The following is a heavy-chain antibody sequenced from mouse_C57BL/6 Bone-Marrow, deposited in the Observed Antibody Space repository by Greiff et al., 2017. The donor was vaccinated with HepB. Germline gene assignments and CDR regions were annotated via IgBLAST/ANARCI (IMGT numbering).Heavy chain of an antibody. Sequence: EVKLMESGGDLVKPGGSLKLSCAASGFTFSSYGMSWVRQTPDKRLEWVATISSGGSYTYYPDSVKGRYTITRDNTKNTLYLQMSSLKSEDTAMYYCAGQRTSYCGSYYFDYWGQGTTLTVSS. D-gene: IGHD1-1*01. J-gene: IGHJ2*01. CDR1: GFTFSSYG. CDR2: ISSGGSYT. V-gene: IGHV5-6*01. CDR3: AGQRTSYCGSYYFDY.